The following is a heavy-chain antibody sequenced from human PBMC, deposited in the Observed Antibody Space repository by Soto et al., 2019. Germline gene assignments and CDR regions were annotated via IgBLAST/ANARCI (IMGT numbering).Heavy chain of an antibody. CDR3: SGSYYYYGMDV. V-gene: IGHV3-30*03. Sequence: GGSLRLSCAASGFTFSSYGMHWVRQAPGKGLEWVAVISYDGSNKYYADSMKGRFTISRDNSKNTLYLQMNSLRAEDTAVYYSSGSYYYYGMDVWGQGTTVTVSS. CDR1: GFTFSSYG. CDR2: ISYDGSNK. D-gene: IGHD5-12*01. J-gene: IGHJ6*02.